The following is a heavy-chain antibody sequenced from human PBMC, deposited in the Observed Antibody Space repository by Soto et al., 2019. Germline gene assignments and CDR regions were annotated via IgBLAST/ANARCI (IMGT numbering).Heavy chain of an antibody. CDR1: GGSINTYY. J-gene: IGHJ4*02. V-gene: IGHV4-59*01. CDR3: ARAPYQGFLDY. Sequence: PSETVSLTCTVSGGSINTYYWSWIRQPPGKGLEWIGYIYYSGSTNYNPSLRSRVTISVDTSKNQFSLNLSSVTATDTAVYYCARAPYQGFLDYWGQGALVTVSS. D-gene: IGHD2-15*01. CDR2: IYYSGST.